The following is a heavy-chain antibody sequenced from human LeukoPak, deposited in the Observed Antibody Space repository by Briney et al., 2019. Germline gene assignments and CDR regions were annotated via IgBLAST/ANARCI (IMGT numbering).Heavy chain of an antibody. CDR1: GGSISSYY. D-gene: IGHD3-22*01. Sequence: SETLSLTCTVSGGSISSYYWSWIRQPPGKGLEWIGYIYYSGSTNYNPSLKSRVTISVDTSKSQLSLKLSSVTAADTAVYYCARRDYSGYCVYWGQGTLVTVSS. CDR2: IYYSGST. J-gene: IGHJ4*02. V-gene: IGHV4-59*01. CDR3: ARRDYSGYCVY.